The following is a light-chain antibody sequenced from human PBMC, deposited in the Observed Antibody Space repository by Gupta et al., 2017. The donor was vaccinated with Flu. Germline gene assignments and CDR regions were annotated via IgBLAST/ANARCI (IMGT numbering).Light chain of an antibody. J-gene: IGKJ4*01. CDR3: QQYDSYSLT. CDR1: QSLSSW. V-gene: IGKV1-5*03. CDR2: KAS. Sequence: DIKMTQSPSTLSAYVGDRVTITCRASQSLSSWLAWYQQKPGKAPNLLIYKASNLESGVPSRFSGSVSGTEFTLTISSLQPDDFATYYCQQYDSYSLTFGGGTRWRS.